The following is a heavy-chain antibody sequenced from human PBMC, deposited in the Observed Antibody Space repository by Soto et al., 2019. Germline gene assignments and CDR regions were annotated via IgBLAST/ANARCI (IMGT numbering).Heavy chain of an antibody. Sequence: EVQLVQSGPEVKKPGESLKISCKASGYTFTRYWLGWVRQMPGKGLEWMGIIYPGDSHTRYRPSFQGQVTISADKSLTTAYLQWSSLEASDTAMYYCARPRESDSSDAFDTWGQGTMVTVSS. CDR3: ARPRESDSSDAFDT. J-gene: IGHJ3*02. D-gene: IGHD3-22*01. CDR2: IYPGDSHT. CDR1: GYTFTRYW. V-gene: IGHV5-51*01.